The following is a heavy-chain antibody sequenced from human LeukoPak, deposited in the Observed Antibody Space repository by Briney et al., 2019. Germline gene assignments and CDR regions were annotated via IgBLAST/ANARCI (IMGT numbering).Heavy chain of an antibody. CDR2: ISGSGGTT. J-gene: IGHJ4*02. V-gene: IGHV3-48*01. Sequence: GGSLRLSCAASGFTFSSYSLNWVRQASGKGLEWLSYISGSGGTTYYADSVKGRFTISRDNAENSLFLQMNSLRAEDSAVYYCVRRYSGTYFDYWGQGTLVTVSS. D-gene: IGHD1-26*01. CDR1: GFTFSSYS. CDR3: VRRYSGTYFDY.